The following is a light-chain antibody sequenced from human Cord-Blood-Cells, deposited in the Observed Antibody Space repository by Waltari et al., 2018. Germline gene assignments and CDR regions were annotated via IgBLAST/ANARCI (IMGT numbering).Light chain of an antibody. CDR1: QSVSSN. Sequence: EIAMTKSQATLSVSPGERATLYCRASQSVSSNLAGYQQKPGQAPRLLIYGATTRATGIPAMVSGGGAWTEFTLTSSSLPSEDFAVYYCQQYNNWPRTFGQGTKVEIK. CDR2: GAT. V-gene: IGKV3-15*01. CDR3: QQYNNWPRT. J-gene: IGKJ1*01.